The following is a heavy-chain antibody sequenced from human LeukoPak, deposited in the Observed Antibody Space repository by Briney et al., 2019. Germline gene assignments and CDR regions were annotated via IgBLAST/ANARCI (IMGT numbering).Heavy chain of an antibody. Sequence: SETLSLTCTVSGVSISDNNYYWAWIRQPPGKGLECIGSIYYSGSPYYNPSLKSRVTISVDTSKNQFSLRLSSVTAADTAVYYCATWRTAKTGFDYWGQGTLVTVSS. J-gene: IGHJ4*02. D-gene: IGHD1-1*01. V-gene: IGHV4-39*01. CDR1: GVSISDNNYY. CDR3: ATWRTAKTGFDY. CDR2: IYYSGSP.